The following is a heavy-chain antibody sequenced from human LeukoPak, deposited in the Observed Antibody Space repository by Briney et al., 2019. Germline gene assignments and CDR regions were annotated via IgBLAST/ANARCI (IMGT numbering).Heavy chain of an antibody. CDR2: ISRSSSYI. Sequence: PGGSLRLSCAASGFTFSSYSMNWVRQAPGKGLEWVSSISRSSSYIYYADSVKGRFTISRDNAKNSLYLQMNSLRAEDTAVYYCARDQDSSSWYFYYYYGMDVWGQGTMVTVSS. V-gene: IGHV3-21*01. J-gene: IGHJ6*02. D-gene: IGHD6-13*01. CDR1: GFTFSSYS. CDR3: ARDQDSSSWYFYYYYGMDV.